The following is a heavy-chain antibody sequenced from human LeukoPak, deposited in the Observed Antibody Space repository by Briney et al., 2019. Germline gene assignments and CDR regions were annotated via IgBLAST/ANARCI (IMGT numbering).Heavy chain of an antibody. CDR3: PRGHFRRYRRSSPPPYMDV. CDR2: MNPNSGNT. D-gene: IGHD6-6*01. Sequence: GASVKVSCKASGYTFTSYDINWVRQATGQGLEWMGWMNPNSGNTGYAQKFQGRVTMTRNTSISTAYMELSSLRSEDTAVYYCPRGHFRRYRRSSPPPYMDVWGKGTTVTVSS. CDR1: GYTFTSYD. J-gene: IGHJ6*03. V-gene: IGHV1-8*01.